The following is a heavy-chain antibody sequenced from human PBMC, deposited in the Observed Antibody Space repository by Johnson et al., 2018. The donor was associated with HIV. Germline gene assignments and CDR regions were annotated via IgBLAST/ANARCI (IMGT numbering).Heavy chain of an antibody. V-gene: IGHV3-20*04. CDR2: INWNGVRT. CDR3: ARELIVGATNAFDI. Sequence: VQLVESGGGVVRPGGSLRLSCAASGFTFDDYGMSWVRQAPGKGLEWVSGINWNGVRTAYPDSMKGRFTISRDNAKNSLYLQMNSLRAEDTALYYCARELIVGATNAFDIWGQGTMVTVSS. CDR1: GFTFDDYG. J-gene: IGHJ3*02. D-gene: IGHD1-26*01.